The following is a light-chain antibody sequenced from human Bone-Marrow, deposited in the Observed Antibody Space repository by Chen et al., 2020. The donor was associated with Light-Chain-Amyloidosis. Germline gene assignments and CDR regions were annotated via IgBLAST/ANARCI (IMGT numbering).Light chain of an antibody. J-gene: IGLJ3*02. CDR1: NSDVGGYNY. Sequence: QSALTQPASVSGSPGQSITISCTGTNSDVGGYNYVSWYQQQPGKAPKLLIYEVYNRPSGVSNRFSGSNSGNAASLTISGLQTEDEADYYCSSFTSSLTWVFGGGTKVNVL. V-gene: IGLV2-14*01. CDR3: SSFTSSLTWV. CDR2: EVY.